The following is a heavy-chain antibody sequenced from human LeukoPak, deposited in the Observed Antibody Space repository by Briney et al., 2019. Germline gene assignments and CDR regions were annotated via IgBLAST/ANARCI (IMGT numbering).Heavy chain of an antibody. CDR1: GGSFSGYY. J-gene: IGHJ4*02. Sequence: SETLSLTCAVYGGSFSGYYWSWIRQPAGKGLEWIGRIYTSGSTNYNPSLKSRVTMSVDTSKNQFSLKLSSVTAVDTAVYYCARDRRTDIVATTGFDYWGQGTLVTVSS. CDR2: IYTSGST. V-gene: IGHV4-4*07. D-gene: IGHD5-12*01. CDR3: ARDRRTDIVATTGFDY.